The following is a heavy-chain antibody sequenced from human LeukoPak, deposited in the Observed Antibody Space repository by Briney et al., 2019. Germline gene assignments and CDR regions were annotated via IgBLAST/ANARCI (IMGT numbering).Heavy chain of an antibody. CDR2: ISAYNGNT. Sequence: ASVKVSCKASGYTFTSYGISWVRQAPGQGLEWMGWISAYNGNTNYAQKFQGRVTVTTDTSTSTAYMDLRSLRSDDTAVYYCARDFSPARYYADAFDIWGQGTMVTVSS. CDR1: GYTFTSYG. J-gene: IGHJ3*02. D-gene: IGHD2-2*01. CDR3: ARDFSPARYYADAFDI. V-gene: IGHV1-18*01.